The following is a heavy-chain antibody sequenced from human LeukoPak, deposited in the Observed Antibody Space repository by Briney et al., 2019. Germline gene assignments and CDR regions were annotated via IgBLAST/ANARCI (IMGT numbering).Heavy chain of an antibody. J-gene: IGHJ3*02. CDR2: IYSGGST. Sequence: GGFLRLSWAASGCTVSSNYMSWVRQAPGKGLEWVSVIYSGGSTYYADSVKGRFTISRDKSKNTLYLQMNSLRAEDTAVYYCAREEVNRIRSAFDIWGQGTMVTVSS. CDR1: GCTVSSNY. CDR3: AREEVNRIRSAFDI. D-gene: IGHD1-14*01. V-gene: IGHV3-66*01.